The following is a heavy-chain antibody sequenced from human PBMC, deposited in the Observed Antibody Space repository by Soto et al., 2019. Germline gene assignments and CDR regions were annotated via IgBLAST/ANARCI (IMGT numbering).Heavy chain of an antibody. J-gene: IGHJ4*02. V-gene: IGHV3-23*01. CDR2: LSGSGTST. CDR1: GFTFSSYA. D-gene: IGHD6-19*01. CDR3: AKATTNGGWFNPFDS. Sequence: GGALRLSCSASGFTFSSYAMSCVRQAPGKGLEWVSGLSGSGTSTYYADSVKGRFTISRDNSRDTLFLQMNSLTADDTAVYYCAKATTNGGWFNPFDSWGQGALVTVSS.